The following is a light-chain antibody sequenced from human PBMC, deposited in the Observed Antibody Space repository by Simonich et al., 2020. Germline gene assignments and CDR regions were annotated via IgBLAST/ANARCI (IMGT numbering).Light chain of an antibody. CDR2: WES. CDR3: QQYYSTPRT. Sequence: DIVMTQSPDSLAVSLGERATINCKSSQSVLYSSNNKNYLAWYQQKPGQPPKLLIYWESTRESGVPERFSGSGSGTDFTLTISSLQAEDVAVYYCQQYYSTPRTFGQGTKVEIK. J-gene: IGKJ1*01. V-gene: IGKV4-1*01. CDR1: QSVLYSSNNKNY.